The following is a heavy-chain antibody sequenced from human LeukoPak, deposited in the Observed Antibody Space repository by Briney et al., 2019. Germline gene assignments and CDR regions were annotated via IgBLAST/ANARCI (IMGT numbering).Heavy chain of an antibody. Sequence: ASVKVSCKASGYTFTGYYMHWVRQAPGQGLEWMGWINPNSGGTNYAQKFQGRVTMTRDTSISTAYMELSRLRSDDTAVYYCARPYDFWSGYSSWGQGTLVTVSS. CDR2: INPNSGGT. J-gene: IGHJ5*02. V-gene: IGHV1-2*02. D-gene: IGHD3-3*01. CDR3: ARPYDFWSGYSS. CDR1: GYTFTGYY.